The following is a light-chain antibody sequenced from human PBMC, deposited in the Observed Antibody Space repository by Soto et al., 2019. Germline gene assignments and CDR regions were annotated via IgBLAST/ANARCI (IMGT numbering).Light chain of an antibody. V-gene: IGKV3-20*01. CDR2: KAS. Sequence: EIVMTQSPDTLSVSPGGRATLSCRASQSVSIELAWYQQKPGQAPRLLIYKASSRASGIPYRFSGSGSGTEFTLTISRLEPDDFAVYYCQHYDSSPWAFGQGTKVDIK. J-gene: IGKJ1*01. CDR3: QHYDSSPWA. CDR1: QSVSIE.